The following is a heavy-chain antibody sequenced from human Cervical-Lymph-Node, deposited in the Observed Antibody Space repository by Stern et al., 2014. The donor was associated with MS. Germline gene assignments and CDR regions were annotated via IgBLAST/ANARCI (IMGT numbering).Heavy chain of an antibody. Sequence: QVQLVQSGPEVKRPGSSVKVSCQASGGTFGSSGISWVRQAPGQGLEWMGGIIPMFGTTDYLQKFQGRVTITADEATNSAYMELRSLRSEDTAIYYCARNWNYGLDVWGQGTTVTVFS. V-gene: IGHV1-69*01. D-gene: IGHD3-3*01. CDR2: IIPMFGTT. CDR1: GGTFGSSG. J-gene: IGHJ6*02. CDR3: ARNWNYGLDV.